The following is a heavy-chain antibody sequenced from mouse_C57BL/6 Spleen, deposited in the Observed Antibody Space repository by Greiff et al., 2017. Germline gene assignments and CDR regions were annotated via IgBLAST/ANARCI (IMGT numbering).Heavy chain of an antibody. CDR1: GYTFTSYW. D-gene: IGHD1-1*01. Sequence: QVQLQQSGAELVKPGASVKLSCKASGYTFTSYWMHWVKQRPGQGLEWIGMIHPNSGSTNYTEKFKSKATLTVDKSSSTAYMQLSSLTSEDSAVYYCARWYQFITTVVAYYFDYWGQGTTLTVSS. V-gene: IGHV1-64*01. CDR3: ARWYQFITTVVAYYFDY. CDR2: IHPNSGST. J-gene: IGHJ2*01.